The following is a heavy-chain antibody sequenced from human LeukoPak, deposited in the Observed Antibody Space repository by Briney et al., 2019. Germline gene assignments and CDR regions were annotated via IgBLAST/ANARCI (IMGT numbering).Heavy chain of an antibody. D-gene: IGHD6-19*01. Sequence: SETLSLTCAVYGGSFSGYYWSWIRQPPGKGLEWIGEINHGGSTNYNPSLKSRVTISVDTSKNQFSLKLSSVTAADTAVYYCARGRSAVAGTKFHYYYYYMDVWGKGTTVTVSS. CDR2: INHGGST. CDR3: ARGRSAVAGTKFHYYYYYMDV. CDR1: GGSFSGYY. V-gene: IGHV4-34*01. J-gene: IGHJ6*03.